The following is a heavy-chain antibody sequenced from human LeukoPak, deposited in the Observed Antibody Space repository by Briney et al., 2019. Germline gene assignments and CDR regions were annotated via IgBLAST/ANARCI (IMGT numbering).Heavy chain of an antibody. V-gene: IGHV3-23*01. D-gene: IGHD3-3*01. J-gene: IGHJ4*02. Sequence: GGSLRLSCAASGFTFSSYAMSWVRQAPGKGLEWVSAITSSGGSAYYADSVKGRFTISRGNSKNTLYLQMNTLRAEDTAVYYCARDYPTFGVVIIFDYWGQGTLVSGAS. CDR3: ARDYPTFGVVIIFDY. CDR2: ITSSGGSA. CDR1: GFTFSSYA.